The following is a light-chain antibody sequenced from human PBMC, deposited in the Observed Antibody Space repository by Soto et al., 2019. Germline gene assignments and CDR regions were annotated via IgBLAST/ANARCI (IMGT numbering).Light chain of an antibody. CDR2: DAS. CDR1: QSISRW. J-gene: IGKJ1*01. Sequence: DIRMTQYPATLSASVGDRVTITCRASQSISRWLAWYQQKPGKAPKLLIFDASSLKTGVPSRFSGSGSGTEFTLTISNLQPDDFATYYCQQYDSYSSGPFGQGTKVDIK. CDR3: QQYDSYSSGP. V-gene: IGKV1-5*01.